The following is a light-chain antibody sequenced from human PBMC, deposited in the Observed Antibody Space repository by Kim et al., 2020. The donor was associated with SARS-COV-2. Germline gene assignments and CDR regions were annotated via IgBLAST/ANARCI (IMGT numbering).Light chain of an antibody. Sequence: VVLGQTVRITCQGDSLRSYYATWYQQKPGQAPILVIYGKNNRPSGIPDRFSGFSSGNTASLTITGTQAGDEADYYCNSRDSNDNVVFGGGTKVTVL. CDR3: NSRDSNDNVV. J-gene: IGLJ2*01. CDR1: SLRSYY. CDR2: GKN. V-gene: IGLV3-19*01.